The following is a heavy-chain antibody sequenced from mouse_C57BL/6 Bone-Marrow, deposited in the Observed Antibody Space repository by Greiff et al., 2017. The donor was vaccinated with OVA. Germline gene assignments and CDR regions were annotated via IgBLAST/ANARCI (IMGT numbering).Heavy chain of an antibody. D-gene: IGHD1-1*01. V-gene: IGHV1-76*01. J-gene: IGHJ4*01. CDR2: IYPGSGNT. CDR1: GYTFTDYY. CDR3: ARADYYGSSDDAMDY. Sequence: QVQLKESGAELVRPGASVKLSCKASGYTFTDYYINWVKQRPGQGLEWIARIYPGSGNTYYNEKFKGKATLTAEKSSSTAYMQLSSLTSEDSAVYFCARADYYGSSDDAMDYWGRGPAVTVSS.